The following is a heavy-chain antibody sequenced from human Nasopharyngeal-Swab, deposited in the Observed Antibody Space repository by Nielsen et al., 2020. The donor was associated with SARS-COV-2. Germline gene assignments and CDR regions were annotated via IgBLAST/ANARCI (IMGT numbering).Heavy chain of an antibody. J-gene: IGHJ6*02. Sequence: GESLQISCAASGFTFSSYGMHWVRQAPGKGLEWVAVTWYDESNKYYADSVKGRITISRGNSKNTLYLQMNNLRAEDTAVYYCARDRGATTYGMDVWGQGTTVTVSS. CDR3: ARDRGATTYGMDV. CDR2: TWYDESNK. V-gene: IGHV3-33*01. D-gene: IGHD5-12*01. CDR1: GFTFSSYG.